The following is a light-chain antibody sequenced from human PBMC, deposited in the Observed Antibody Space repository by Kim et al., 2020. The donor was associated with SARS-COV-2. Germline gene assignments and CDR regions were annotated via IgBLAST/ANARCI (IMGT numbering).Light chain of an antibody. CDR2: AAS. Sequence: ASAGDRVTITCRASQGMSNSLAWYQQKRGKVPKVLIFAASTLLSGGPSRFSGSGSGTDFTLTISSLQPEDVATYYCQKYDAAPWTFGQGTKVDSK. CDR3: QKYDAAPWT. CDR1: QGMSNS. V-gene: IGKV1-27*01. J-gene: IGKJ1*01.